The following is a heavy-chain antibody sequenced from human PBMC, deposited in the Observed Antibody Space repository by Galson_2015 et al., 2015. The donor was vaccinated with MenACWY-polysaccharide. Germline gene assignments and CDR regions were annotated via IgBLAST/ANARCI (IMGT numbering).Heavy chain of an antibody. D-gene: IGHD1-1*01. Sequence: SLRLSCAASGFTFSDYYMSWIRQAPGKGLEWVSYISSSGSTIYYADSVKGRFTISRDNAKNTLYLQMNSLRAEDTAGYYCAKDGGNWNNFYGMDVWGQGTTVTVSS. CDR1: GFTFSDYY. V-gene: IGHV3-11*04. CDR2: ISSSGSTI. J-gene: IGHJ6*02. CDR3: AKDGGNWNNFYGMDV.